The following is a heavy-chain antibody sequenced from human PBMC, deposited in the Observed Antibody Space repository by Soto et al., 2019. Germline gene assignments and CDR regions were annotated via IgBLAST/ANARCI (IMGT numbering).Heavy chain of an antibody. CDR3: AKDGGREGYFGNWFDP. CDR1: GGTFSNYA. D-gene: IGHD2-15*01. Sequence: QVQLVQSGAEVKKPGSSVKVSCKASGGTFSNYAITWVRQAHGQGLEWLGRTIPIFGTTDYAQKFEGRVTITASESTTTANMELSSLRSDDTAVYYCAKDGGREGYFGNWFDPWGQGTLVTVSS. CDR2: TIPIFGTT. V-gene: IGHV1-69*15. J-gene: IGHJ5*02.